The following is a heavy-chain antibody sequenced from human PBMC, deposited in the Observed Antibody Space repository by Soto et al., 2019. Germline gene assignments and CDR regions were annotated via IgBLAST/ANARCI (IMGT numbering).Heavy chain of an antibody. CDR1: GFTFINYA. Sequence: GGSMRLSCAASGFTFINYAMHWVRQAPGKGLEWVAVISYDGSNKYYADSVKGRFTISRDNSKNTMYLQMNSLSAEDTAVYHCARDQVKGTMTILWGQGTLVTVSS. CDR3: ARDQVKGTMTIL. V-gene: IGHV3-30-3*01. J-gene: IGHJ4*02. D-gene: IGHD4-17*01. CDR2: ISYDGSNK.